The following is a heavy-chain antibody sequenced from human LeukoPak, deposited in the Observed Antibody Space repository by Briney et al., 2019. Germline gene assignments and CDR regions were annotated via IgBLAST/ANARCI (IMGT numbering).Heavy chain of an antibody. D-gene: IGHD1-26*01. CDR2: MYYSGTT. CDR1: GGSLSGYY. J-gene: IGHJ5*02. CDR3: ARVFRATVGREWFDP. Sequence: SETLSLTCTVSGGSLSGYYWSWIRQPPGKGLEWIGFMYYSGTTTFNPSLQSRATISIDTSKNQFSLKLRSLTAADTAVYFCARVFRATVGREWFDPWGQGTLVTVSS. V-gene: IGHV4-59*01.